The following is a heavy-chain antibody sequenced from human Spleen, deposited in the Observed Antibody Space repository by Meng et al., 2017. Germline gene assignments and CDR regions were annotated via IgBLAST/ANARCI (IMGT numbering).Heavy chain of an antibody. J-gene: IGHJ4*02. V-gene: IGHV1-8*01. D-gene: IGHD6-13*01. Sequence: QVQLLQSGAEVKNPGASVQVACKPSGSTFTSYDIHWVRQATGQGLEWMGWMNPNSGDTGYAQKFQGRVTMTRNTSITTAYMELSRLRSEDTAVYYCARGKRGSSWNYQVQGTLVTVSS. CDR2: MNPNSGDT. CDR3: ARGKRGSSWNY. CDR1: GSTFTSYD.